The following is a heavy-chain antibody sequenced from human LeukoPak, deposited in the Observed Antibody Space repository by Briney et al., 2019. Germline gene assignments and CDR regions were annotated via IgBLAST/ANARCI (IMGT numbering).Heavy chain of an antibody. J-gene: IGHJ5*02. CDR3: ARESIHDYGDYGWFDP. CDR2: IYYSGST. Sequence: PSETLSLTCTVSGGSISSGGYYWSWIRQHPGKGLERIGYIYYSGSTYYNPSLKSRVTISVDTSKNQFSLKLSSVTAADTAVYYCARESIHDYGDYGWFDPWGQGTLVTVSS. CDR1: GGSISSGGYY. D-gene: IGHD4-17*01. V-gene: IGHV4-31*03.